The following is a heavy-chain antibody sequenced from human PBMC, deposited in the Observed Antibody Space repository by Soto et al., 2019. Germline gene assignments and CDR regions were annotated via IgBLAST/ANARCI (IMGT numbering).Heavy chain of an antibody. Sequence: SETLSLTCTVSGGSVSSGSYYWSWIRQPPGKGLEWIGYIYYSGGTNYNPSLKSRVSISIDTSKNQFSLKLNSVTAADTAVYYCARGGGVTATFDFWGPGTLVTAPQ. J-gene: IGHJ4*02. V-gene: IGHV4-61*01. CDR1: GGSVSSGSYY. CDR2: IYYSGGT. D-gene: IGHD5-18*01. CDR3: ARGGGVTATFDF.